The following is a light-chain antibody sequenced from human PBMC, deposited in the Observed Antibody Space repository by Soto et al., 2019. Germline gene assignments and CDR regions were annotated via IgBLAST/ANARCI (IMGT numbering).Light chain of an antibody. J-gene: IGKJ1*01. Sequence: EIVMTQSPATLSVSPGERATLSCRASQSVSSNLAWYQQKPGQAPRLLIHGASTRATGIPVRFSGSGSGTEFTLTISSLQSEDFAIYYCQQYNNWPPVTFGQGTKVDIK. CDR1: QSVSSN. CDR3: QQYNNWPPVT. CDR2: GAS. V-gene: IGKV3-15*01.